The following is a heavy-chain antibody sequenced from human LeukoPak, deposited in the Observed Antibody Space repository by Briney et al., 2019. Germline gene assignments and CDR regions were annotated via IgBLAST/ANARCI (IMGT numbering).Heavy chain of an antibody. Sequence: PGGSLRLSCAASGFTFSSYSMNWVRQAPGKGLEWVSSISSSSSYIYYADSVKGRFTISRDNAKNSLYLQMNSLRAEDTAVYYCARARNGDHGPPCDYWGQGTLVTVSS. V-gene: IGHV3-21*01. CDR3: ARARNGDHGPPCDY. CDR2: ISSSSSYI. D-gene: IGHD4-17*01. CDR1: GFTFSSYS. J-gene: IGHJ4*02.